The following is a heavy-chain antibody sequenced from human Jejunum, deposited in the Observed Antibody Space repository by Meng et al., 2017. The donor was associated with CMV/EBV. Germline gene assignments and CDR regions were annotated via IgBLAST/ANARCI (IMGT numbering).Heavy chain of an antibody. CDR3: ARGGNSATFDY. J-gene: IGHJ4*02. Sequence: EVQVWGDRGRLVQPGGSLRLSCAASGFNFSSYWMNWVRQVPGKGLEWVSRINNDGRDTIYADSVKGRFTISRGNAENTLYLQMTSLRVEDTAMYYCARGGNSATFDYWGQGTLVTVSS. D-gene: IGHD4-23*01. V-gene: IGHV3-74*01. CDR1: GFNFSSYW. CDR2: INNDGRDT.